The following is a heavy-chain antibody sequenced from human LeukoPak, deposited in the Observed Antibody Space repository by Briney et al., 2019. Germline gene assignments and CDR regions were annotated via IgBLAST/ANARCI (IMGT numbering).Heavy chain of an antibody. CDR2: IWNDGRKE. Sequence: PGRSLRISCTASGFTFSYYGMHWVRQAPGKGLEWVAIIWNDGRKEDYADSVKGRFTISRDNSKNTVYLQMNSLTVEDTAVYYCARNGAGVAVSPYARGFDYWGQGTLVTVSS. CDR1: GFTFSYYG. CDR3: ARNGAGVAVSPYARGFDY. D-gene: IGHD6-19*01. J-gene: IGHJ4*02. V-gene: IGHV3-33*01.